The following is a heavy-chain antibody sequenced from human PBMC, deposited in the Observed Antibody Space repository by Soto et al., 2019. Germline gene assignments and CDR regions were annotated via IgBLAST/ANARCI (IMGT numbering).Heavy chain of an antibody. Sequence: SETLSLTCTVSGGSISSGDYYWSWIRQPPGKGLEWIGYIYYSGSTYYNPSLKSRVTISVDTSKNQFSLKLSSVTAADTAVYYCASTPRVGEQQSPSRFDYWGQGTLVTVSS. CDR2: IYYSGST. CDR3: ASTPRVGEQQSPSRFDY. J-gene: IGHJ4*02. CDR1: GGSISSGDYY. V-gene: IGHV4-30-4*01. D-gene: IGHD1-26*01.